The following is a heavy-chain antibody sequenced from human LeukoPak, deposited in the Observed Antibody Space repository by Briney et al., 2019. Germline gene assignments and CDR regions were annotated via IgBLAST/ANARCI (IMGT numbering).Heavy chain of an antibody. Sequence: ASVKVSCKASGYTFTGYYMHWVRQAPGQGLEWMGRINPNSGGTNYAQKFHGRVTMTRDTSISTAYMELSRLRSDDTAVYYCARDYCSSTSCYPWFDPWGQGTLVTVSS. D-gene: IGHD2-2*01. CDR3: ARDYCSSTSCYPWFDP. J-gene: IGHJ5*02. V-gene: IGHV1-2*06. CDR2: INPNSGGT. CDR1: GYTFTGYY.